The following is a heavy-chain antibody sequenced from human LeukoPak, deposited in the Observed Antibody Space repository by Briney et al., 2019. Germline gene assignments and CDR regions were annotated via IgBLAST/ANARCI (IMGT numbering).Heavy chain of an antibody. D-gene: IGHD6-13*01. CDR2: ISYDGSNR. CDR3: AKETAGSSSWYYYFDY. CDR1: GFTSTSYA. Sequence: GGSLRLSCAASGFTSTSYAMHWVRPAPGKGLEWVAVISYDGSNRYYAGSVKGRFTISRDNSKNTLYLQMNSLRAEDTAVYYCAKETAGSSSWYYYFDYWGQGTLVTVSS. J-gene: IGHJ4*02. V-gene: IGHV3-30*18.